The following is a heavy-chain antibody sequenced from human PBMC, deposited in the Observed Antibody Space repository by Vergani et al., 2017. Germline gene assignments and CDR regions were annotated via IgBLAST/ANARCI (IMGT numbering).Heavy chain of an antibody. CDR2: INPNSGGT. D-gene: IGHD2-21*02. CDR1: GYTFTGYY. V-gene: IGHV1-2*02. Sequence: QVQLVQSGAEVKKPGASVKVSCKASGYTFTGYYMHWVRQAPGQGLEWMGWINPNSGGTNYAQKFQGRVTMTRDTSISTAYMELSRLRSDDTAVNYCARDQVEAYCGGDCYPDDAFDIWGQGTMVTVSS. J-gene: IGHJ3*02. CDR3: ARDQVEAYCGGDCYPDDAFDI.